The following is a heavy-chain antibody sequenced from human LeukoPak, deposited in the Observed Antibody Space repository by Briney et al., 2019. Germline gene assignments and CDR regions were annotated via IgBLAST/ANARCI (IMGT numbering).Heavy chain of an antibody. J-gene: IGHJ5*02. CDR1: GGSFSGYY. CDR2: INHSGST. V-gene: IGHV4-34*01. D-gene: IGHD3-10*01. CDR3: ARRSRGYGYWFDP. Sequence: PSETLSLTCAVYGGSFSGYYWSWIRQPPGKGLEWIGEINHSGSTNYNPSLKSRVTISVDTSKNQFSLKLSSATAADTAVYYCARRSRGYGYWFDPWGQGTLVTVSS.